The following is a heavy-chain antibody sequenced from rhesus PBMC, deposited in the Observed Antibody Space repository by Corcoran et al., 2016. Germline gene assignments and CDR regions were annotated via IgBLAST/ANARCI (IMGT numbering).Heavy chain of an antibody. V-gene: IGHV4-169*01. Sequence: QLQLQESGPGLVKPSETLSVTCAVSGGSISSSYWSWIRQAPGKGLEWIGYIYGSGSRTNYNPSLKRRVTLSVGTSKNQLSLKLSSVTTADTAVYYCARGDTAGTVFDYWGQGVLVTVSS. CDR3: ARGDTAGTVFDY. J-gene: IGHJ4*01. CDR1: GGSISSSY. CDR2: IYGSGSRT. D-gene: IGHD5-42*01.